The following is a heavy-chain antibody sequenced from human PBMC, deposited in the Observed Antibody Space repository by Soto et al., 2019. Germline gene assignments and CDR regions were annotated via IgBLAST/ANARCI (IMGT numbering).Heavy chain of an antibody. CDR3: ARRAWDSYYAIDV. J-gene: IGHJ6*02. CDR1: GFTYTDFA. Sequence: VQLVESGGGEVQPGRSLRLSCAASGFTYTDFALHWVRQAPGKGLEWVAIISYDGSDKYYADSVKGRFAISRDNPKNTRYLEMNSLRPEDTAVYFCARRAWDSYYAIDVWGQGPTVTVFS. CDR2: ISYDGSDK. D-gene: IGHD3-22*01. V-gene: IGHV3-30*09.